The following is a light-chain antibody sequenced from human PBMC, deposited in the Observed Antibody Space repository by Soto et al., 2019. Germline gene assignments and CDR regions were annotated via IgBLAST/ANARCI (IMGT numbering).Light chain of an antibody. J-gene: IGKJ3*01. CDR3: QQYYSYPFT. V-gene: IGKV1-8*01. CDR2: AAS. CDR1: QGISGY. Sequence: AIRMTQSPSSFSASTGDRVTITCRASQGISGYLAGYQQKPGKAPNLLIYAASTLQSGVPSRFSGSGSGTDFTLTISCLQSEDFATYYCQQYYSYPFTFGPGTKVDIK.